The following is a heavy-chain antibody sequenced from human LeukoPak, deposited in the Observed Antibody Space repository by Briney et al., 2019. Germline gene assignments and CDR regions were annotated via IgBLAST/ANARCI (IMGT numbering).Heavy chain of an antibody. CDR2: IYYTGYT. V-gene: IGHV4-59*12. CDR3: ARLRYSSSRAHIRWFDP. CDR1: GGSFSGYY. D-gene: IGHD6-13*01. Sequence: SETLSLTCAVYGGSFSGYYWNWIRQPPGKGLEWIGYIYYTGYTNYNPSLKSRVTISVDTSKNQFSLKLSSVTAADTAVYYCARLRYSSSRAHIRWFDPWGQGTLVTVSS. J-gene: IGHJ5*02.